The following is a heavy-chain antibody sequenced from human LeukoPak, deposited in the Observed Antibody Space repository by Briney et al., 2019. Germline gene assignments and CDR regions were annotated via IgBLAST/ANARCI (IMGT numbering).Heavy chain of an antibody. D-gene: IGHD2-15*01. CDR2: IKQDGSEK. CDR1: GFTFSSYW. V-gene: IGHV3-7*01. CDR3: ARCRGGGSCYSWFDP. Sequence: GGSLRLSCAASGFTFSSYWMSWVRQAPGKGLEWVANIKQDGSEKYYVDSVKGRFTISRDNAKNSLYLQMNSLRAEDTAVYYCARCRGGGSCYSWFDPWGQGTLVTVSS. J-gene: IGHJ5*02.